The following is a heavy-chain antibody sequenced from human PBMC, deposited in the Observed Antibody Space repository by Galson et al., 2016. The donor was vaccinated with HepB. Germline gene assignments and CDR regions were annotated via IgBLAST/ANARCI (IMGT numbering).Heavy chain of an antibody. CDR2: TYYRSKWYN. Sequence: CAISGDSVSGDSAAWNWIRQSPSRGLEWLGRTYYRSKWYNDYAVSVKSRITINPDTSKNQFSLQLNSVTPEDAAVYYCARESQQLYYFDYWAQGTLVTVSS. V-gene: IGHV6-1*01. CDR3: ARESQQLYYFDY. D-gene: IGHD6-13*01. J-gene: IGHJ4*02. CDR1: GDSVSGDSAA.